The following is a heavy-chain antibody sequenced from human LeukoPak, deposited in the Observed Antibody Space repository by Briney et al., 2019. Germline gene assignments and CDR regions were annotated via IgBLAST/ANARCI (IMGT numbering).Heavy chain of an antibody. J-gene: IGHJ4*02. CDR3: ARDGTVGSGSYYNVLFGGEKYYFDY. Sequence: ASVKVSCKASGYTFTSYDINWVRQATGQGLEWMGWMNPNSGNTGYAQKFQGRVTITRNTSISTAYMELSSLRSEDTAVYYCARDGTVGSGSYYNVLFGGEKYYFDYWGQGTLVTVSS. D-gene: IGHD3-10*01. V-gene: IGHV1-8*03. CDR2: MNPNSGNT. CDR1: GYTFTSYD.